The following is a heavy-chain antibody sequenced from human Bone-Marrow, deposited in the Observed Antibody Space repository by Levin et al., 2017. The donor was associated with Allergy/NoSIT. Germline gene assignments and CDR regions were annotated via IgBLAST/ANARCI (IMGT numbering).Heavy chain of an antibody. D-gene: IGHD3-3*01. CDR3: ARRRITIFGVVDYDAFDI. J-gene: IGHJ3*02. CDR2: INHSGST. CDR1: GGSFSGYY. Sequence: SETLSLTCAVYGGSFSGYYWSWIRQPPGKGLEWIGEINHSGSTNYNPSLKSRVTISVDTSKNQFSLKLSSVTAADTAVYYCARRRITIFGVVDYDAFDIWGQGTMVTVSS. V-gene: IGHV4-34*01.